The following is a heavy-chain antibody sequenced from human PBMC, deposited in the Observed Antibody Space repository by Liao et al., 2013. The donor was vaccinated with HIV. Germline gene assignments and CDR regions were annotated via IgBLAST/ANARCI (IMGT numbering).Heavy chain of an antibody. CDR3: ARGRVTMVVVD. V-gene: IGHV4-34*01. D-gene: IGHD2-15*01. J-gene: IGHJ4*02. CDR1: GGSFSGYY. Sequence: QVQLKQWGAGLLKPSETLSLTCAVYGGSFSGYYWNWIRQSPGKGLEWIGELSPRGNFNYNPSLESRVTLSFDASNYQFSLQLNATTTADTAVYYCARGRVTMVVVDWGQGTLVTVSS. CDR2: LSPRGNF.